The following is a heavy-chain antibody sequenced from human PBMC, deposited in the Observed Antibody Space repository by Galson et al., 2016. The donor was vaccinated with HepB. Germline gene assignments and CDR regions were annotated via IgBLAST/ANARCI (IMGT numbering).Heavy chain of an antibody. CDR3: ARMEAAAGISFMRH. D-gene: IGHD6-25*01. Sequence: QSGAEVKKPGESLRISCDVSGYSFTTYWISWVRQMPGKGLEWMGRIDPKDSYTNYSPSFQGHVTIPVDKSISAAYLQWSSLKASDTAMYYCARMEAAAGISFMRHWGQGTLVTVSS. J-gene: IGHJ1*01. CDR1: GYSFTTYW. V-gene: IGHV5-10-1*01. CDR2: IDPKDSYT.